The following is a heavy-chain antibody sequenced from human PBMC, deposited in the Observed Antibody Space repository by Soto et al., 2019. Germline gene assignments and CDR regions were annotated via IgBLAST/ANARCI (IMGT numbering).Heavy chain of an antibody. CDR2: IIPILGIA. Sequence: SVKVSCKASGGAFSSYTISWVRQAPGQGLEWMGRIIPILGIANYAQKFQGRVTITADKSTSTAYMELSSLRSEDTAVYYCAREGVRGYDHEKPYSSGWYGIYFDYWGQGTLVTVSS. CDR3: AREGVRGYDHEKPYSSGWYGIYFDY. V-gene: IGHV1-69*04. J-gene: IGHJ4*02. D-gene: IGHD6-19*01. CDR1: GGAFSSYT.